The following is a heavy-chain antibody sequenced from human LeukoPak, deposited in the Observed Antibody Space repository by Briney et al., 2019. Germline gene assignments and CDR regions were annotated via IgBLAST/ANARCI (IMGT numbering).Heavy chain of an antibody. J-gene: IGHJ3*02. Sequence: ASVKVSCKASGYTFTSYYMHWVRQAPGQGLEWMGIINLSGGSTSYAQKFQGRVTMTRDMSTSTVYMELSSLRSEDTAVYYCAREMSAYYYESSGYYRWGAFDIWGQGTMVTVSS. CDR2: INLSGGST. CDR3: AREMSAYYYESSGYYRWGAFDI. D-gene: IGHD3-22*01. CDR1: GYTFTSYY. V-gene: IGHV1-46*01.